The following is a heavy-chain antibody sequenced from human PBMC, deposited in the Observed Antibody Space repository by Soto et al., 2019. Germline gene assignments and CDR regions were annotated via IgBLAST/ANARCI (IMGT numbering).Heavy chain of an antibody. J-gene: IGHJ5*02. D-gene: IGHD3-10*01. V-gene: IGHV1-69*13. CDR2: IIPIFGTA. CDR3: ARAGTTMVRGVKDWFDP. Sequence: SVKVSCKASGGTFSSYAISWVRQAPGQGLEWMGGIIPIFGTANYAQKFQGRVTITADESTSTAYMELSSLRSEDTAVYYCARAGTTMVRGVKDWFDPWGQGTLVTVSS. CDR1: GGTFSSYA.